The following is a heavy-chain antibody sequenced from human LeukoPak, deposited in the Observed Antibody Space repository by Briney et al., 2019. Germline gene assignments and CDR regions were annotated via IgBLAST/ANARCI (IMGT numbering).Heavy chain of an antibody. CDR2: ITDDATT. J-gene: IGHJ4*02. V-gene: IGHV3-74*03. CDR3: VRDRVGPDY. D-gene: IGHD1-26*01. Sequence: GGSLRLSCAASGFTFSSAWMHWVRQAPGTGLVWVSRITDDATTTYADSVRGRFTISRDNAKNILYLQMNSLRVEDTAVYYCVRDRVGPDYWGQRTLVTVSS. CDR1: GFTFSSAW.